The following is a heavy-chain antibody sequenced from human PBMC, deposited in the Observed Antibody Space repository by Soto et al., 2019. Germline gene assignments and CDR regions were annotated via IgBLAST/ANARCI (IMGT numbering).Heavy chain of an antibody. CDR3: ARITCLSGTCYVPVENWFDP. CDR1: GDSISNPYY. J-gene: IGHJ5*02. CDR2: VYYSGAA. D-gene: IGHD5-12*01. V-gene: IGHV4-59*12. Sequence: QVNLQESGPGLVKPSETLSLTCAVSGDSISNPYYWSWIRQPPGQGLQYIGNVYYSGAANYSPSLKGRVSISVDTSKNQFSLKVTSVTAADTAVYYCARITCLSGTCYVPVENWFDPRGQGTLVTVSS.